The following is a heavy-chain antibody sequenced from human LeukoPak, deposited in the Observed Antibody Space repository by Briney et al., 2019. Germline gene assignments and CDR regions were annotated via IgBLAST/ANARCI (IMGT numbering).Heavy chain of an antibody. CDR3: AKADILTGYNRGGGFYFDY. CDR1: GFTFSNYA. D-gene: IGHD3-9*01. J-gene: IGHJ4*02. CDR2: ITGSGGST. V-gene: IGHV3-23*01. Sequence: GGSLRLSCAASGFTFSNYAMSWVRQAPGKGLEWVSVITGSGGSTYYADSVKGRFAISRDNSKNTLYLQMNSLRAEDTAVYYCAKADILTGYNRGGGFYFDYWGQGTLVTVSS.